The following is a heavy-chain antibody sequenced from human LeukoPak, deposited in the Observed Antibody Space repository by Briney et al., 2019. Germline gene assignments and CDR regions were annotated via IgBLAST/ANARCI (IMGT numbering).Heavy chain of an antibody. CDR3: ARETEVPGGRSWDF. V-gene: IGHV4-4*07. Sequence: SETLSLTCTVSGGSISSYYWTWIRQPAGKGLEWIGRIHPSGTTNHNPSLKSRVIMSLDMSNNQFSLKVRSATAADTAVYYCARETEVPGGRSWDFWGQGTLVTVSS. D-gene: IGHD6-19*01. CDR2: IHPSGTT. J-gene: IGHJ4*02. CDR1: GGSISSYY.